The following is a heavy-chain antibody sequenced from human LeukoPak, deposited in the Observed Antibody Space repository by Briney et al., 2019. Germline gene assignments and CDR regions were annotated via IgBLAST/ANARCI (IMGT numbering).Heavy chain of an antibody. V-gene: IGHV3-74*01. D-gene: IGHD1-26*01. CDR3: ARYGRYRAFDI. Sequence: GGSLRLSCAASGFTSSAYWMHWVRQVPGKGLVWVSRINSDVSTTNYADSVKGRFTISRDNAKNTIYLQMNSLRAEDTAVYYCARYGRYRAFDIWGPGTVVTVSS. J-gene: IGHJ3*02. CDR1: GFTSSAYW. CDR2: INSDVSTT.